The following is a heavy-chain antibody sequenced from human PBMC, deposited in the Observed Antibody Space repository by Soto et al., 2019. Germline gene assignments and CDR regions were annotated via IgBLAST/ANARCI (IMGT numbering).Heavy chain of an antibody. D-gene: IGHD4-17*01. CDR3: AKDPVGGDYMDYLDY. Sequence: EVQLLESGGGLVQPGGSLRLSCAASGFSFSRYAMTWVRQAPGKGLEWVSGISGRGGSTYYEDSVKGRFTISRDNSKNTLYLQMNSRRAEDTAVYYCAKDPVGGDYMDYLDYWGQGTVVTVTS. V-gene: IGHV3-23*01. CDR2: ISGRGGST. CDR1: GFSFSRYA. J-gene: IGHJ4*02.